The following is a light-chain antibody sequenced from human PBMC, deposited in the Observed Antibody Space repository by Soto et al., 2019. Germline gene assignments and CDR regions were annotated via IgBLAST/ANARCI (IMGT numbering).Light chain of an antibody. CDR3: QQTLSVPRT. J-gene: IGKJ1*01. Sequence: AIRMTQSPSSLSASTGDRVTITCRASQGIRTYLTWYQQKPGKAPTVLIYAASTLQRGVPSRFSGSTTGTDFTLTITGLQPEDSATYYCQQTLSVPRTFGLGTKVDIK. CDR1: QGIRTY. V-gene: IGKV1-8*01. CDR2: AAS.